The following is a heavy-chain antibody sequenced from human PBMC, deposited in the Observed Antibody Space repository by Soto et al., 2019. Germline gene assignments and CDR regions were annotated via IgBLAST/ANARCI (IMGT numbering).Heavy chain of an antibody. Sequence: GGSLRLSCAASGVTFSNFDMSWVRHIPGKGLHWVAGVNGSGGSAYNADSENARFTISRDNSRNTLYLQLSRLGAEDTAMYHCAVHLGQNYYTMDVWGQGTTVTVSS. V-gene: IGHV3-23*01. CDR3: AVHLGQNYYTMDV. CDR2: VNGSGGSA. CDR1: GVTFSNFD. J-gene: IGHJ6*02.